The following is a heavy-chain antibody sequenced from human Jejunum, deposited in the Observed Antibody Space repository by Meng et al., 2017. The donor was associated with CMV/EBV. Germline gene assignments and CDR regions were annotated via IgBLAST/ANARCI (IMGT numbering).Heavy chain of an antibody. J-gene: IGHJ4*02. CDR3: ARDNDGSSHYSQFDY. Sequence: SGCPLSCSGIHWVRQFPGKGLEWVAVLWYDGSRKYFAASVPGRFSISRDDSKNTVYLQMNSLRAEDTAVYYCARDNDGSSHYSQFDYWGQGTLVTVSS. CDR2: LWYDGSRK. V-gene: IGHV3-33*01. CDR1: GCPLSCSG. D-gene: IGHD3-22*01.